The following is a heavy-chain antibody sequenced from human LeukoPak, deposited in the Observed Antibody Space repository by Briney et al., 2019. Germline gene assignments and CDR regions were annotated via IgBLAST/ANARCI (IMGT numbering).Heavy chain of an antibody. CDR1: GFTFRNYW. D-gene: IGHD6-6*01. Sequence: GGSLRLSCATSGFTFRNYWMSWVRQAPGKGLQWVANIKQDGSQKYYVDSVKGRFTISRDNAKNSLFLQMDSLRVEDTAVYYCAKVIAAHPAWGQGILATVSS. V-gene: IGHV3-7*05. CDR3: AKVIAAHPA. J-gene: IGHJ5*02. CDR2: IKQDGSQK.